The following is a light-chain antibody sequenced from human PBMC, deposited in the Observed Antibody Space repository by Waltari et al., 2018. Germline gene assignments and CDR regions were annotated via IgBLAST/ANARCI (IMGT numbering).Light chain of an antibody. CDR3: AAWDDSRSGWV. Sequence: QSVLTQPPSASGTPGQRVTISCSGSSSNIGTNYIYWYQQPPATAPKLLIHRSDERPSGVPDRFSGSKSGSSASLAISGRRSEDEADYYCAAWDDSRSGWVFGGGTKLTVL. CDR2: RSD. CDR1: SSNIGTNY. J-gene: IGLJ3*02. V-gene: IGLV1-47*01.